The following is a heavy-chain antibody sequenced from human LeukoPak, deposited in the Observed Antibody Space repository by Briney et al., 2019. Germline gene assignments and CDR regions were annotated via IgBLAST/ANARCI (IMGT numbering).Heavy chain of an antibody. CDR1: GYTSTGYY. CDR3: ATPGVHYDPSGYYPFQH. V-gene: IGHV1-2*02. D-gene: IGHD3-22*01. Sequence: ASVKVSCKASGYTSTGYYMHWVRQAPGQGLEWMGWINPNSGGTNYAQKFQGRVTMTRDTSISTAYMELSRLRSDDTAVYYCATPGVHYDPSGYYPFQHWGQGTLVTVSS. J-gene: IGHJ1*01. CDR2: INPNSGGT.